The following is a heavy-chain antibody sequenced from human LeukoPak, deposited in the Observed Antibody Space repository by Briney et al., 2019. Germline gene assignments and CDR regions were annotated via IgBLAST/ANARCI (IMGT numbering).Heavy chain of an antibody. J-gene: IGHJ4*02. D-gene: IGHD5-12*01. CDR3: ARDLLVATRPLHY. V-gene: IGHV1-3*01. Sequence: ASVKVSCKASGYTFTSYAMHWVRQAPGQSLGWMGWINAGNGNTKYSQKFQGRVTITRDTSASTAYMELSSLRSEDTAVYYCARDLLVATRPLHYWGQGTLVTVSS. CDR2: INAGNGNT. CDR1: GYTFTSYA.